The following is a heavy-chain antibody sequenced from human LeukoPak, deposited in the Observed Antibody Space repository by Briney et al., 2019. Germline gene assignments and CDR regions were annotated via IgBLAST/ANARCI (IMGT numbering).Heavy chain of an antibody. D-gene: IGHD3-10*01. Sequence: SVKVSCKASGGTFSSYTISWVRQAPGQGLEWMGRIIPILGIANYAQKFQGRVTITAVKSTSTAYMELSSLRSEDTAVYYCARDGRMVRGDIYLDWFDPWGQGTLVTVSS. V-gene: IGHV1-69*04. CDR2: IIPILGIA. CDR3: ARDGRMVRGDIYLDWFDP. J-gene: IGHJ5*02. CDR1: GGTFSSYT.